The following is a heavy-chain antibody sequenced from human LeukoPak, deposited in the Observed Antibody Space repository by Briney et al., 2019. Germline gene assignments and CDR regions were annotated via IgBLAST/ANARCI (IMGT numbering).Heavy chain of an antibody. CDR2: ISTTGTTT. V-gene: IGHV3-64*04. D-gene: IGHD4-17*01. CDR1: GFTFISFA. Sequence: GGSLRLSCSASGFTFISFAMHWVRQAPGKGLKYVSAISTTGTTTYYTDSVKGRFTISRDNSKNTLYLQMNSLRAEDTAVYYCAREYGDYSPFDYWGQGTLVTVSS. J-gene: IGHJ4*02. CDR3: AREYGDYSPFDY.